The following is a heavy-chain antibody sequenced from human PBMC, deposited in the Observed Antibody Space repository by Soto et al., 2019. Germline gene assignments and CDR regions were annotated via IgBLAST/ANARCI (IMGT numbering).Heavy chain of an antibody. D-gene: IGHD3-3*01. V-gene: IGHV4-31*03. Sequence: QVQLQESGPGLVKPSQTLSLTCTVSGGSISSGGYYWSWIRQHPGKGLEWIGYIYYSGSTYYNPSLKSRVTISVDTSKNQCSLKLSSVTAADTAVYYCARERGYYDFWSGYISKDDAFNIWGQGTMVTVSS. CDR2: IYYSGST. J-gene: IGHJ3*02. CDR3: ARERGYYDFWSGYISKDDAFNI. CDR1: GGSISSGGYY.